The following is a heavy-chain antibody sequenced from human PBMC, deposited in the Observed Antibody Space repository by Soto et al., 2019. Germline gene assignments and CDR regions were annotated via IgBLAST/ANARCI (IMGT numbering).Heavy chain of an antibody. CDR1: GFTFSTYS. CDR2: ISSSSSAI. D-gene: IGHD3-3*02. Sequence: EVQLVESGGGFIQPGGSLRLSCAASGFTFSTYSMNWVRQAPGKGLEWVSYISSSSSAIYYADSVKGRFTISRDNAKNSLDLQMNSLRAEDTAVYYCARVESRIASRSGYWGQGTLVTVSS. V-gene: IGHV3-48*01. CDR3: ARVESRIASRSGY. J-gene: IGHJ4*02.